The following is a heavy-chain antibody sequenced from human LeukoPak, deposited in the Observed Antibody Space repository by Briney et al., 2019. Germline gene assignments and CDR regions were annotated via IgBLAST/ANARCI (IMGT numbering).Heavy chain of an antibody. CDR1: GGSFSGYY. D-gene: IGHD3-22*01. CDR2: INHSGST. Sequence: PSETLSLTCAVYGGSFSGYYWSWIRQPPGKGVEWIGEINHSGSTNYNPSLKSRVTISVDTSKNQFSLKLSSVTAADTAVYYCARITYYYVSSGSPDIWGQGTMVTVSS. CDR3: ARITYYYVSSGSPDI. V-gene: IGHV4-34*01. J-gene: IGHJ3*02.